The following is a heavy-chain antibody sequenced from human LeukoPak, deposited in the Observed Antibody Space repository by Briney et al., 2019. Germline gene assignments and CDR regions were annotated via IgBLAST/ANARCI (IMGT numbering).Heavy chain of an antibody. CDR1: GFTFSSYG. CDR2: IWDDGSNK. D-gene: IGHD2-21*02. J-gene: IGHJ4*02. V-gene: IGHV3-33*01. CDR3: ARGDYKTAFDY. Sequence: GGSLRLSCVASGFTFSSYGMHWVRQAPGKGLEWVAVIWDDGSNKYYADSVKGRFTISRDNSKNTLYLQVNSLRAEDTAVYYCARGDYKTAFDYWGQGTLVTVSS.